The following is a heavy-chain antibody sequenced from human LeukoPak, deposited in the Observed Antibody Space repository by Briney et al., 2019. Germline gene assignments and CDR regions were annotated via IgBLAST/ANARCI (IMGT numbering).Heavy chain of an antibody. J-gene: IGHJ4*02. CDR3: ATDRNSGKYYDY. CDR1: GLRFRNYG. Sequence: GGSLRLSCVVSGLRFRNYGMHWVRQAPGKGLEWVAVIYYDGSNQYYADSVKGRFNVSRDNAKNTLYLQMDSLRAEDTAVYYCATDRNSGKYYDYWGQGTLVTVSS. V-gene: IGHV3-33*01. CDR2: IYYDGSNQ. D-gene: IGHD1-26*01.